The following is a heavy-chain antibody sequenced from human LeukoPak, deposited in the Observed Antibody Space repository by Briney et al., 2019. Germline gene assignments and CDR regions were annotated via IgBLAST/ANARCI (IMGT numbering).Heavy chain of an antibody. D-gene: IGHD2-15*01. V-gene: IGHV3-9*01. CDR1: GFTFDDHA. CDR3: ARDHSTRGSPEGIFDY. J-gene: IGHJ4*02. CDR2: INWDGSRI. Sequence: GRSLRLSCAASGFTFDDHAMYWVRQAPGKGLEWVSGINWDGSRIGYADAVKGRFTISRDNAKNSLYLQMNSLRAEDTAVYYCARDHSTRGSPEGIFDYWGQGTLVTVSS.